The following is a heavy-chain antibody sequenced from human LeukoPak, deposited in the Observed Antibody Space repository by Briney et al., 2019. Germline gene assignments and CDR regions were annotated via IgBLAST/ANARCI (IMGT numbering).Heavy chain of an antibody. J-gene: IGHJ4*02. Sequence: GSLRLSCAASGFTFSDYYMTWIRQAPGKGLEWVSCISSSGSTIFYADSVKGRSTISRDNAKSSLFLQMNSLRAEDTAVYYCARVNRVTAIQELDYWGQGTLVTVSS. CDR1: GFTFSDYY. D-gene: IGHD2-21*02. CDR3: ARVNRVTAIQELDY. CDR2: ISSSGSTI. V-gene: IGHV3-11*01.